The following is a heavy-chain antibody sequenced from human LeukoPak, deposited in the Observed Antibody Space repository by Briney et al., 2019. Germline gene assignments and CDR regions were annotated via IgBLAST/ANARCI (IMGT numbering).Heavy chain of an antibody. CDR3: ARLPNYGSGSYYAPFYYCYGMDV. Sequence: SETLSLTCTVSGGSISSYYWSWIRQPPGKGLEWIGYIYYSGSTNYNPSLKSRVTISVDTSKNQFSLKLSSVTAADTAVYYCARLPNYGSGSYYAPFYYCYGMDVWGQGTTVTVSS. V-gene: IGHV4-59*01. J-gene: IGHJ6*02. D-gene: IGHD3-10*01. CDR1: GGSISSYY. CDR2: IYYSGST.